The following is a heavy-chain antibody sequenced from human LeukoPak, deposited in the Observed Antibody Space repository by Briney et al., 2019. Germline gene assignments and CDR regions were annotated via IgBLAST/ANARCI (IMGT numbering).Heavy chain of an antibody. Sequence: GGSLRLSCTVSGFTVSSNSMSWVRQAPGKGLEWVSFIYSDNTHYSDSVKGRFTISRDNSKNTLYLQMHSLRAEDTAVYYCAKQSGYSYGPFDYWGQGTLVTVSS. J-gene: IGHJ4*02. CDR3: AKQSGYSYGPFDY. CDR1: GFTVSSNS. CDR2: IYSDNT. V-gene: IGHV3-53*01. D-gene: IGHD5-18*01.